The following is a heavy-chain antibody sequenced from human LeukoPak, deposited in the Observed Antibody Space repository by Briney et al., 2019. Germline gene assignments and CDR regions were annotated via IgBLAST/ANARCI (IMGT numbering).Heavy chain of an antibody. CDR3: AKGSSGARPYFFDY. V-gene: IGHV3-23*01. Sequence: PGGSLRLSCAASGFIFSSYDMDWVRQAPGKGLEWVSAITGGSDSTYYADSVKGRFTISRDNSKNTLYLQMNSLRAEDTAVYYCAKGSSGARPYFFDYWGQGTLITVSS. CDR1: GFIFSSYD. J-gene: IGHJ4*02. CDR2: ITGGSDST.